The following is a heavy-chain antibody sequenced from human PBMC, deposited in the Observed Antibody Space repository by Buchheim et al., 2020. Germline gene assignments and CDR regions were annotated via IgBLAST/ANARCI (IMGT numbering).Heavy chain of an antibody. CDR3: ARVRVDSSSGDYYYYGMDV. D-gene: IGHD6-6*01. Sequence: QVQLQQSGPGLVKPSQTLSLTCAISGDSVSSNSAAWNWIRQSPSRGLEWLGRTYYRSKWYNDYAVSVKRRITINPDTSTIKFSLQLNSVTPEDTAVYYCARVRVDSSSGDYYYYGMDVWGQGTT. CDR1: GDSVSSNSAA. J-gene: IGHJ6*02. CDR2: TYYRSKWYN. V-gene: IGHV6-1*01.